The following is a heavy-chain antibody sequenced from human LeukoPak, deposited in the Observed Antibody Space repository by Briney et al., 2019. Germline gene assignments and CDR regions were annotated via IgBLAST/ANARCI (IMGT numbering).Heavy chain of an antibody. J-gene: IGHJ5*02. D-gene: IGHD1-14*01. CDR2: TFSTST. CDR3: ARYNSHNSSAP. V-gene: IGHV4-61*01. Sequence: SETLSLTCSVSGDSFSSSPYYWGWIRQPPGKGLEWIGNTFSTSTLYNASLRSRVTILVDTSKNQFSLKLTSATAADTAIYYCARYNSHNSSAPWGQETLVVFPS. CDR1: GDSFSSSPYY.